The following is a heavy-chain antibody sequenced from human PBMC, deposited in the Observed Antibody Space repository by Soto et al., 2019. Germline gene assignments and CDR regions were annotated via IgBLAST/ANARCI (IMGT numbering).Heavy chain of an antibody. CDR2: TNSDGSTT. CDR3: ARAPYPVFDC. CDR1: GFTFSTYL. J-gene: IGHJ4*02. V-gene: IGHV3-74*01. Sequence: GGSLIISCASSGFTFSTYLMHWVRQTPGKGLVWVSRTNSDGSTTSYAYSVKCRFTXSRDNAKNTLYLQMSSLRAEDTAVYYCARAPYPVFDCWGRRTLVTVSS.